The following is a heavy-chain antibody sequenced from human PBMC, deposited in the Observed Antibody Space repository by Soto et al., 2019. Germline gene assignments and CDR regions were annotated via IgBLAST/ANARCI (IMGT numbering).Heavy chain of an antibody. Sequence: EVQLVESGGGLIQPGGSLRLSCAASGFTVSSNYMSWVRQAPGKGLEWVSVIYSGGSTYYADSVKGRVTISRDSSKNTLDLQMNSRRAEDAAVYYCAREGLPDAFDIWGQGTMVTVSS. CDR2: IYSGGST. J-gene: IGHJ3*02. V-gene: IGHV3-53*01. CDR1: GFTVSSNY. CDR3: AREGLPDAFDI. D-gene: IGHD3-16*01.